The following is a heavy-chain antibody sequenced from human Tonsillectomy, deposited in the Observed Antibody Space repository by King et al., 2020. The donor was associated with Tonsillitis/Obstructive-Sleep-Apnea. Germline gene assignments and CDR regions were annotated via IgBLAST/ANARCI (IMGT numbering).Heavy chain of an antibody. D-gene: IGHD6-19*01. CDR2: ISYDGSNK. Sequence: QVQLVESGGGVVXPGRSXXXSCAASGFKFSSYAMHWVRQAPGKGLEWVAFISYDGSNKYYADSVKGRFTISRDNSKNTLFLQMNSLRVEDTAVYYCARSIQGWHYFDYWGQGTLVTVSS. V-gene: IGHV3-30*04. J-gene: IGHJ4*02. CDR1: GFKFSSYA. CDR3: ARSIQGWHYFDY.